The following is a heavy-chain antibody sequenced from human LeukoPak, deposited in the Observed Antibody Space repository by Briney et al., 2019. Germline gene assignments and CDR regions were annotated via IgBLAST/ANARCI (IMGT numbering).Heavy chain of an antibody. J-gene: IGHJ4*02. D-gene: IGHD3-3*01. CDR3: ARGLWSAHRREYYFDS. CDR2: INAGNGDT. Sequence: ASVKVSCKASGYTFTNYAVNWLRQAPGQRLEWMGWINAGNGDTKFSQNYQARVTITRDAPASTAYMELSSLTSEDTAVYFCARGLWSAHRREYYFDSWGQGTLVTVSS. CDR1: GYTFTNYA. V-gene: IGHV1-3*01.